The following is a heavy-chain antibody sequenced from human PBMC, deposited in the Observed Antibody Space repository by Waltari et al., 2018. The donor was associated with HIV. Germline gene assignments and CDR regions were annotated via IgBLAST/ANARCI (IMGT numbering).Heavy chain of an antibody. D-gene: IGHD1-26*01. V-gene: IGHV4-39*07. CDR2: MYYRGST. J-gene: IGHJ4*02. CDR3: ARERIVGATSHYFDY. Sequence: QVQLQASGPGLVKPSETLSLTCTVPGASITNSSYYWGWIRQPPEKGLDWIGTMYYRGSTYYNPSLKSRITISLDTSRNQLSLKLNSVTAADTAVYFCARERIVGATSHYFDYWGRGTLVTVSS. CDR1: GASITNSSYY.